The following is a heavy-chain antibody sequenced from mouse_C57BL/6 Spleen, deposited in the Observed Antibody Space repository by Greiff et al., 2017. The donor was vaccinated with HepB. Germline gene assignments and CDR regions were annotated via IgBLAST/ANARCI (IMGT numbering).Heavy chain of an antibody. CDR2: IYPGSGST. CDR3: AREVYYYGSYYYAMDY. D-gene: IGHD1-1*01. CDR1: GYTFTSYW. J-gene: IGHJ4*01. Sequence: VQLQQSGAEPVKPGASVKMSCKASGYTFTSYWITWVKQRPGQGLEWIGDIYPGSGSTNYNEKFKSKATLTVDTSSSTAYMQLSSLTSEDSAVYYCAREVYYYGSYYYAMDYWGQGTSVTVSS. V-gene: IGHV1-55*01.